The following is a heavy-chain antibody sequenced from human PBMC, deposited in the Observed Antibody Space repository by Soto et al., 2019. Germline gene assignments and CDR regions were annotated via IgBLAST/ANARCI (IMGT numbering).Heavy chain of an antibody. CDR3: AKNFFTNSEAVTSFDY. Sequence: GGALRVSYSASGFTFSNYVKTWVRQAPGKGLEWVSSISGSGTITYYADSVKGRFTISRDNSKNTLSLQMNSLRAEDTAVYYCAKNFFTNSEAVTSFDYWGHGTLVTVSS. CDR1: GFTFSNYV. V-gene: IGHV3-23*01. CDR2: ISGSGTIT. J-gene: IGHJ4*01. D-gene: IGHD2-21*02.